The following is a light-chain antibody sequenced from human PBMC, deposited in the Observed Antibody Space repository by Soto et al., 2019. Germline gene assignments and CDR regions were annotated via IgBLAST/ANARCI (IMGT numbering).Light chain of an antibody. V-gene: IGLV1-40*01. CDR3: QSYDSSLRVSV. CDR1: SSNIGAGYD. Sequence: QSVLTQPPSVSGAPGQRVTISCTGSSSNIGAGYDVHWYQQLPGTAPKLLIYGNXNRXXXXXXXXXGSKSGTSASLAITGLQAXDEADYYCQSYDSSLRVSVFGGGTKLTVL. CDR2: GNX. J-gene: IGLJ2*01.